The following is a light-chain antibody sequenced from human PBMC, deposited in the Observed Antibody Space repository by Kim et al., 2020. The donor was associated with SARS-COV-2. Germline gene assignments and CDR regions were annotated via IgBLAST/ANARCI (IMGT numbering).Light chain of an antibody. CDR2: EVT. CDR3: CSYAGSSTYV. V-gene: IGLV2-23*02. Sequence: GQSLTISCTGSSTDIGSYNLVSWYQYHPGKAPKLMIYEVTKRPSGVSNRFSGSKSGNTASLTISGLQAEDEADYYCCSYAGSSTYVFGTGTKVTVL. J-gene: IGLJ1*01. CDR1: STDIGSYNL.